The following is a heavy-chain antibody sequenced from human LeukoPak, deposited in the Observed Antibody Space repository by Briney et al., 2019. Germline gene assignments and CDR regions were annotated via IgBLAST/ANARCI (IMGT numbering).Heavy chain of an antibody. J-gene: IGHJ4*02. CDR2: IYSGGST. Sequence: PGGSLRLSCAASGFTVSSNYMSWVRQAPGKGLEWVSVIYSGGSTYYADSVKGRFTISRDNSKNTLYLQMNSLRAEDTAVYYCATEYDYGGNLFDYWGQGTLSPSPQ. CDR3: ATEYDYGGNLFDY. V-gene: IGHV3-66*01. D-gene: IGHD4-23*01. CDR1: GFTVSSNY.